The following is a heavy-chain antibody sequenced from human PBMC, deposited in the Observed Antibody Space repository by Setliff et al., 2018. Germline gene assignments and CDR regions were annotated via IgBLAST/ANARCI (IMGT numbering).Heavy chain of an antibody. CDR3: AGRRANAASFDH. V-gene: IGHV3-66*02. J-gene: IGHJ4*02. D-gene: IGHD2-15*01. CDR1: GFTFSSYS. CDR2: IHRDERT. Sequence: PGGSLRLSCIASGFTFSSYSMNWVRQAPGKGLEWVSYIHRDERTYYADSVKGRFTISRDKSKNTLYLQMNSLRVDDTAVYYCAGRRANAASFDHWGQGALVTVSS.